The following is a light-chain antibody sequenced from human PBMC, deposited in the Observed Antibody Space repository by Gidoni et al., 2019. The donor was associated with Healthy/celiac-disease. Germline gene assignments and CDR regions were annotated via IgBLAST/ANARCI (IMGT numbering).Light chain of an antibody. V-gene: IGKV1-33*01. Sequence: DLQMTQSPSSLSASVGDRVTITCQASQDISNYLNWYQQKPGKAPKLLIYDASNLETGVPSRFSGSGSGTDFTFTISSLQPEDIATYYCQQYDNLPYTFXQXTKLXIK. J-gene: IGKJ2*01. CDR3: QQYDNLPYT. CDR1: QDISNY. CDR2: DAS.